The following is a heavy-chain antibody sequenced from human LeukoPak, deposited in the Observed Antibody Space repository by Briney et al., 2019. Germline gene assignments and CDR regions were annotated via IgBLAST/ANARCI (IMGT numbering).Heavy chain of an antibody. D-gene: IGHD6-13*01. CDR3: ARARSSSWHPVAEDWFDP. CDR2: IYTSGST. V-gene: IGHV4-4*07. Sequence: SETLSLTCTVSGGSISSYYWSWIRQPAGKGLEWIGRIYTSGSTNYNPSLKSRVTMSVDTSKNQFSLKLSSVTAADTAVYYCARARSSSWHPVAEDWFDPWGQGTLVTVSS. CDR1: GGSISSYY. J-gene: IGHJ5*02.